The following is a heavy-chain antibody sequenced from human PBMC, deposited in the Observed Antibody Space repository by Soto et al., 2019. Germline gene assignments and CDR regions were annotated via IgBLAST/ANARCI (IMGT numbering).Heavy chain of an antibody. J-gene: IGHJ4*02. V-gene: IGHV3-30-3*01. Sequence: GGSLRLSCAASGFTFSSYAMHWVRQAPGKGLEWVAVISYDGSNKYYADSVKGRSTISRDNSKNTLYLQMNSLRAEDTAVYYCARPSGSYFGSFDYWGQGTLVTVSS. D-gene: IGHD1-26*01. CDR3: ARPSGSYFGSFDY. CDR1: GFTFSSYA. CDR2: ISYDGSNK.